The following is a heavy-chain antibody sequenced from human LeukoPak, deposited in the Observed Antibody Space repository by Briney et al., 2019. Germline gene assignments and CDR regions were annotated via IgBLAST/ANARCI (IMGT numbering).Heavy chain of an antibody. CDR2: IYYSGST. V-gene: IGHV4-39*07. CDR3: ARATTFAYYYDSSGYYYFDY. CDR1: GGSISSSSYY. D-gene: IGHD3-22*01. J-gene: IGHJ4*02. Sequence: PSETLSLTCTVSGGSISSSSYYWGWIRQPPGKGLEWIGSIYYSGSTYYNPSLKSRVTISVDTSKNQFSLKLSSVTAADTAVYYCARATTFAYYYDSSGYYYFDYWGQGTLVTVSS.